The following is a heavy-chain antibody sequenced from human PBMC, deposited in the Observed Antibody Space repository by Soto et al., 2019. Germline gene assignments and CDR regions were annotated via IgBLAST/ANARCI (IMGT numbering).Heavy chain of an antibody. CDR1: GVTFTNFA. CDR2: ISHSGSST. CDR3: AKGSWVHHGSEGGNWLDP. D-gene: IGHD3-10*01. J-gene: IGHJ5*02. V-gene: IGHV3-23*01. Sequence: EVQLLESGGGLVQPGGSLRLSCAASGVTFTNFAMNWVRQAPGKGLEWVAGISHSGSSTYYADSVKGRFTVSRDNSMDTLYVQLNSLRADDTAVYYCAKGSWVHHGSEGGNWLDPWGQGTLVTVSS.